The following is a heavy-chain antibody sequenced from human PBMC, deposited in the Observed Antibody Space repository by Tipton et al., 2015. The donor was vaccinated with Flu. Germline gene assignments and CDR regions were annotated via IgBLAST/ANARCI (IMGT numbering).Heavy chain of an antibody. CDR2: VSNSGGYT. CDR3: ANFDGAP. D-gene: IGHD4-17*01. CDR1: GFTFSNYA. V-gene: IGHV3-23*01. Sequence: SLRLSCAASGFTFSNYAMAWVRQAPGKGLEWVSSVSNSGGYTYYADSVKGRFTISRDNSKNTMNLQMNSLRVEDTAVYYCANFDGAPWGQGTLVTVSS. J-gene: IGHJ5*01.